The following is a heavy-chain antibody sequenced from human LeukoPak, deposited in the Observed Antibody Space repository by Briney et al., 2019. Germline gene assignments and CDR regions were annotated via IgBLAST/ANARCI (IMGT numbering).Heavy chain of an antibody. J-gene: IGHJ5*02. D-gene: IGHD6-6*01. V-gene: IGHV4-61*02. Sequence: PSETLSLTCSVSGDSISHGTYYWSWIRQPAEQGLEWIGRIYTTGVTNYNPSLKTRVTISVAPSLNQFSLNLTSVTAADTAVYYCAREFLASRRNWVDPWGQGTLVTVSS. CDR3: AREFLASRRNWVDP. CDR2: IYTTGVT. CDR1: GDSISHGTYY.